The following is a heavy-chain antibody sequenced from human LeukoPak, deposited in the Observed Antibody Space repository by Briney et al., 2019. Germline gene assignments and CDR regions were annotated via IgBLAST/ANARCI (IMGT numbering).Heavy chain of an antibody. Sequence: RRASVKVSCKASGYTFTRYDINWVRQATGRGLEWMGWMNPNSGNTGYAQTFQGRVAMTRDNYINTAYMELTGLRSEDTAVYFCVRGDLPTTVNNDAFAIWGQGTMVTVSS. J-gene: IGHJ3*02. CDR1: GYTFTRYD. CDR2: MNPNSGNT. V-gene: IGHV1-8*01. D-gene: IGHD4-11*01. CDR3: VRGDLPTTVNNDAFAI.